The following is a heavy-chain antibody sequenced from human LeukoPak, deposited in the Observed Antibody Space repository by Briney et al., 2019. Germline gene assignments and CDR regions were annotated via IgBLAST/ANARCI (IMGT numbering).Heavy chain of an antibody. CDR3: AKPLIVVVAATRGSHGDY. J-gene: IGHJ4*02. CDR1: GFTFSSYS. V-gene: IGHV3-21*04. CDR2: ISSSSSYI. Sequence: PGGSLRLSCAASGFTFSSYSMNWVRQAPGKGLEWVSSISSSSSYIYYADSVKGRFTISRDNAKNSLYLQMNSLRAEDTAVYYCAKPLIVVVAATRGSHGDYWGQGTLVTVSS. D-gene: IGHD2-15*01.